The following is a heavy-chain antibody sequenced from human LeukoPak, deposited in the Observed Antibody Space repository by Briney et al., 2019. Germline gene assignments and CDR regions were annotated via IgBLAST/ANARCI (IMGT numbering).Heavy chain of an antibody. CDR3: ARRGGGGSSASAKAFDY. V-gene: IGHV5-51*01. Sequence: GESLKISCKGSGYTFTPYWIAWVRQMPGKGLEWMGIIYPGDSDARYSPSFHGQVTISVDESISTAYLQWSSLKVSDTAIYYRARRGGGGSSASAKAFDYWGQGTLVTVSS. J-gene: IGHJ4*02. CDR1: GYTFTPYW. D-gene: IGHD2-15*01. CDR2: IYPGDSDA.